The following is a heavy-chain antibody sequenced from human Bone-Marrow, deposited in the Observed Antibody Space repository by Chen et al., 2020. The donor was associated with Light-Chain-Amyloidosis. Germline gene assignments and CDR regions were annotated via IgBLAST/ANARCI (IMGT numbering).Heavy chain of an antibody. CDR3: ARGRGLWEYYYYYYYGR. CDR2: MNPNSGNT. D-gene: IGHD3-10*01. V-gene: IGHV1-8*01. J-gene: IGHJ6*02. Sequence: QVQLVQSGAEVKKPGASVKVSCKASGYTFTSYDINWVRQATGQGLEWMGWMNPNSGNTGYAQKFQGRVTMTRNTSISTAYMELSSLRSEDTAVYYCARGRGLWEYYYYYYYGRLGPRDHGHRLL. CDR1: GYTFTSYD.